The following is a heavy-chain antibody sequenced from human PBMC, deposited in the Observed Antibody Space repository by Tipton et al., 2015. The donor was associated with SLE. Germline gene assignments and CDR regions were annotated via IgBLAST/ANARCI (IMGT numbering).Heavy chain of an antibody. Sequence: LRLSCTVSGGSISSGAYYWSWVRQHPGKGLEWIGYIYYIGSTYYNPSLKSRVTISVDTSKNQFSLKLSSVTAADTAVYYCARDGSGRSRYYYGMDVWGQGTTVTVSS. D-gene: IGHD3-10*01. CDR2: IYYIGST. CDR3: ARDGSGRSRYYYGMDV. CDR1: GGSISSGAYY. J-gene: IGHJ6*02. V-gene: IGHV4-31*03.